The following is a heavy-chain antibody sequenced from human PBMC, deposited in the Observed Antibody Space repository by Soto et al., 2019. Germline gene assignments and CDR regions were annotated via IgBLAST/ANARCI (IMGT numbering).Heavy chain of an antibody. CDR2: IYYSGST. J-gene: IGHJ4*02. CDR3: ARRGVSSYYSNY. CDR1: DGSISDSSYF. Sequence: PSETLSLTCTVSDGSISDSSYFWDWIRQPPGKGLEWIGNIYYSGSTYYNLSLKSRVTISVDTSKNQFSLKLSSVTAADTAVYYCARRGVSSYYSNYWGLGTLVTV. V-gene: IGHV4-39*01. D-gene: IGHD2-15*01.